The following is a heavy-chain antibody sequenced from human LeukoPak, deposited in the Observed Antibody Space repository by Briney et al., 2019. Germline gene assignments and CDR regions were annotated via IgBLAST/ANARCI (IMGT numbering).Heavy chain of an antibody. J-gene: IGHJ6*02. Sequence: GGSLRLSCAASGFTLSSYWMHWVRQAPGKGLVWVSRIKNDGSSTSYADSVKGRFTISRDNAKNTLYLQMNSLRAEDTAVYYCARVHPITYYYYGMDVWGQGTTVTVSS. V-gene: IGHV3-74*01. CDR1: GFTLSSYW. CDR3: ARVHPITYYYYGMDV. D-gene: IGHD3-16*01. CDR2: IKNDGSST.